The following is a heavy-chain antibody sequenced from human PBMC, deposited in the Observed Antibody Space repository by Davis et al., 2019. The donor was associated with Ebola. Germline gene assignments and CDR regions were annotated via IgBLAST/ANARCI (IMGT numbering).Heavy chain of an antibody. J-gene: IGHJ4*02. V-gene: IGHV3-23*01. CDR1: GGSFSGYY. Sequence: PSETLSLTCAVYGGSFSGYYWSWVRQAPGKGLEWVSAISGSGGSTYYADSVKGRFTISRDNSKNTLYLQMNSLRAEDTAVYYCAKSGYDFWSGYFHLDYWGQGTLVTVSS. CDR2: ISGSGGST. D-gene: IGHD3-3*01. CDR3: AKSGYDFWSGYFHLDY.